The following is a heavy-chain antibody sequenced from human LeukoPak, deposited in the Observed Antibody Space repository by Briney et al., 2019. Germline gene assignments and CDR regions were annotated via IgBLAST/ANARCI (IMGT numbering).Heavy chain of an antibody. Sequence: ASVKVSCKASGYIFSNYAISWVRQAPGQGLEWMGRISVYNGHTDYAQKLQGRVTMTTVTSTTTAYMELRSLNSDDTAVYYCARDCGGDCYSDPDYWGQGTLVTVSS. CDR3: ARDCGGDCYSDPDY. D-gene: IGHD2-21*02. CDR1: GYIFSNYA. CDR2: ISVYNGHT. J-gene: IGHJ4*02. V-gene: IGHV1-18*01.